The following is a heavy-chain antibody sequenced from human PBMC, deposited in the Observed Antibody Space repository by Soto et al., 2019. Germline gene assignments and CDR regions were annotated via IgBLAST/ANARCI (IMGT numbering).Heavy chain of an antibody. V-gene: IGHV1-18*01. Sequence: ASVKVSCKASGYTFTSYGISWVRQAPGQGLEWMGWINAYNGNTKYSQKFQGRVTITRDTSASTAYMELSSLRSEDTAVYYCAREEYCSGGSCYPGGWFDPWGQGTLVTVSS. CDR2: INAYNGNT. J-gene: IGHJ5*02. CDR3: AREEYCSGGSCYPGGWFDP. CDR1: GYTFTSYG. D-gene: IGHD2-15*01.